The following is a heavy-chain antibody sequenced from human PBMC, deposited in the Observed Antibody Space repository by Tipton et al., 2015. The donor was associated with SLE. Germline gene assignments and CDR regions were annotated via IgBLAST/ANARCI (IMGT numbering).Heavy chain of an antibody. D-gene: IGHD6-6*01. J-gene: IGHJ4*02. CDR2: IYTSGST. CDR1: GGSISSGSYY. V-gene: IGHV4-61*02. Sequence: LSLTCTVSGGSISSGSYYWSWIRQPAGKGLEWIGRIYTSGSTNYNPSLKSRVTISVDTSKNQFSLKLSSVTAADTAVYYCARDSRFGYSSSSLFFDYWGQGTPVTVSS. CDR3: ARDSRFGYSSSSLFFDY.